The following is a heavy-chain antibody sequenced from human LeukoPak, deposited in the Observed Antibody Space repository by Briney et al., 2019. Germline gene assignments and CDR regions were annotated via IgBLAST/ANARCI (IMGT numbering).Heavy chain of an antibody. D-gene: IGHD3-10*01. Sequence: GGSLRLSCAASGFNFDMHAMTWIRQAPGKGLEWVAGISGSGTKTYYTESVKGRFTISRDNSKNTLYLQVDSLRVEDTATYWCAKGGNAFGTRGFDPWGQGTLLTVSP. V-gene: IGHV3-23*01. J-gene: IGHJ5*02. CDR2: ISGSGTKT. CDR3: AKGGNAFGTRGFDP. CDR1: GFNFDMHA.